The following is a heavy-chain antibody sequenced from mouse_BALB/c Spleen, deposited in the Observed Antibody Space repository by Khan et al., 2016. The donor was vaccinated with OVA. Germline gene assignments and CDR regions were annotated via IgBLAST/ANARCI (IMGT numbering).Heavy chain of an antibody. Sequence: EVQLQESGPSLVKPSQTLSLTCSVTGDSITSGYWNWIRKFPGNKLEYMGYIRYSGSTYYNPSIKSRISINRDTSNNQYYLQLNSVTTEDTSTYYCARFGNYVWFAYWGQGTLVTVSA. CDR2: IRYSGST. CDR1: GDSITSGY. D-gene: IGHD2-1*01. J-gene: IGHJ3*01. V-gene: IGHV3-8*02. CDR3: ARFGNYVWFAY.